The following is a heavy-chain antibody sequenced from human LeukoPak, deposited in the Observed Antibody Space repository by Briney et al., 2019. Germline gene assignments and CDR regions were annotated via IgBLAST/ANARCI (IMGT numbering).Heavy chain of an antibody. J-gene: IGHJ4*02. Sequence: SETLSLTCTVSGGSISSSNYYWGWIRQPPGKGLEWIGSIYYSGTTYYNPSLKSRVTISIDTSKNQFSLNLSSVTAADTAVYYCARATYGDLPYDYWGQGTLVTVSS. CDR2: IYYSGTT. D-gene: IGHD4-17*01. V-gene: IGHV4-39*07. CDR3: ARATYGDLPYDY. CDR1: GGSISSSNYY.